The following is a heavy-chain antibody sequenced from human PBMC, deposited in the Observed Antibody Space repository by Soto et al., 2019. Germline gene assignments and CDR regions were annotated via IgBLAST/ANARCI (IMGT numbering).Heavy chain of an antibody. CDR3: ARALRNYDILTGYYLDI. CDR2: IYYSGST. Sequence: QVQLQESGPGLVKPSETLSLTCTVSGGSISSYYWSWIRQPPGKGLEWIGYIYYSGSTNYNPALKSRVIISVDTSKNQFSLKLSSVTAADTAVYYCARALRNYDILTGYYLDIWGQGTMVTVSS. D-gene: IGHD3-9*01. V-gene: IGHV4-59*01. J-gene: IGHJ3*02. CDR1: GGSISSYY.